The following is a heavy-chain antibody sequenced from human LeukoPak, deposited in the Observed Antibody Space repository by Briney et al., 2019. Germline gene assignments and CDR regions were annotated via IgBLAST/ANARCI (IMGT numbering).Heavy chain of an antibody. CDR2: ISPTGEGT. CDR1: GLTFSSYW. V-gene: IGHV3-23*01. CDR3: ARDAGGAWPFDY. J-gene: IGHJ4*02. D-gene: IGHD4-17*01. Sequence: GGSLRLSCAASGLTFSSYWMSWVRQAPGRGLEWVSTISPTGEGTHYADSVKGRFTISRDNSKNTLSLEMNSLRADDTATYYCARDAGGAWPFDYWGQGTRVIVSS.